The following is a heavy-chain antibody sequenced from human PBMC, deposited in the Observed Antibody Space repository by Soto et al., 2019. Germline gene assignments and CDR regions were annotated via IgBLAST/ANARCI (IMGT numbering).Heavy chain of an antibody. D-gene: IGHD3-3*01. Sequence: PGGSLRLSCSASGFTFSSYAMHWVRQAPGKGLEYVSAISSNGGSTYYADSVKGRFTISRDNSKNTLYLQMSSLRAEDTAVYYCVKEGKYDFWSGYFMGQPWGQGTLVTSPQ. CDR2: ISSNGGST. V-gene: IGHV3-64D*08. CDR3: VKEGKYDFWSGYFMGQP. CDR1: GFTFSSYA. J-gene: IGHJ1*01.